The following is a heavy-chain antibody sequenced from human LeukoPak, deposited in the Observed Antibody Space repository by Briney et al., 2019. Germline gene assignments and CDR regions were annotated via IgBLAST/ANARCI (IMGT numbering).Heavy chain of an antibody. CDR3: ATWAFYHGMDV. CDR2: INADGGRT. J-gene: IGHJ6*02. CDR1: GFTFDGYA. D-gene: IGHD2/OR15-2a*01. Sequence: GGSLRLSCVASGFTFDGYAMHWVRHALGKGLEWVSLINADGGRTYYADSVNGRFTISRDNSKNSLYLQMNSLRSEDSAVYYCATWAFYHGMDVWGQGTTVIVSS. V-gene: IGHV3-43*02.